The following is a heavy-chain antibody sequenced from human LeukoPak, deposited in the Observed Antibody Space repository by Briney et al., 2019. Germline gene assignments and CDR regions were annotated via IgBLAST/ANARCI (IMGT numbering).Heavy chain of an antibody. D-gene: IGHD1-26*01. CDR1: GYTFTGYY. Sequence: RASVKVSCKASGYTFTGYYMHWVRQAPGQGLEWMGRIIPILGIANYAQKFQGRVTITADKSTSTAYMELSSLRSEDTAVYYCARDPSGSYPNWFDPWGQGTLVTVSS. CDR3: ARDPSGSYPNWFDP. CDR2: IIPILGIA. J-gene: IGHJ5*02. V-gene: IGHV1-69*04.